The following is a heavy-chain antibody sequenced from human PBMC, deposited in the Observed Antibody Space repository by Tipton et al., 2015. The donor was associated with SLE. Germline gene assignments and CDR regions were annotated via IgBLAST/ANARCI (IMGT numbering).Heavy chain of an antibody. CDR2: VSHRGAT. CDR3: AREDVGVMVEASFDI. V-gene: IGHV4-34*01. Sequence: TLSLTCTVSGGSISGYYWSWIRQPPGKGLEWIGEVSHRGATNYNPSLDSRVTISLDRFNNQFTLKLSSVTAADTAVYYCAREDVGVMVEASFDIWGQGTMVTVSS. J-gene: IGHJ3*02. CDR1: GGSISGYY. D-gene: IGHD2-15*01.